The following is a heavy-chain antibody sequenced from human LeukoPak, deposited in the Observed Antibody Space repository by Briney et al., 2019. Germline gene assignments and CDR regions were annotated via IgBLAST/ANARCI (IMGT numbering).Heavy chain of an antibody. V-gene: IGHV3-72*01. CDR1: GFTFSDHY. CDR3: ARSQYYGSGTYSSYYYYGLDV. Sequence: GGSLRLSCVVSGFTFSDHYMDWVRQAPGKGLEWIGRSRDTEISYITDYAASVKGRFTISRDDSKNSLYLQMNSLGAEDTAIYYCARSQYYGSGTYSSYYYYGLDVWGQGTTVTVSS. J-gene: IGHJ6*02. CDR2: SRDTEISYIT. D-gene: IGHD3-10*01.